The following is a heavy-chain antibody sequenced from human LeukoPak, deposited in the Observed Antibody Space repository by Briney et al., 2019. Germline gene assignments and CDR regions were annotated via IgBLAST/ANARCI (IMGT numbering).Heavy chain of an antibody. V-gene: IGHV3-30*02. J-gene: IGHJ4*02. CDR2: IRYDGSNQ. CDR1: RFTLSSYG. Sequence: SGGSLRLSCAASRFTLSSYGMHWVRQAPGKGLQWVAYIRYDGSNQYYADSAKGRFTISRDNSKNPLYLQMNSLRSEDTAVYYCAKDDSTSWYYFDYWGQGTLVTVSS. D-gene: IGHD6-13*01. CDR3: AKDDSTSWYYFDY.